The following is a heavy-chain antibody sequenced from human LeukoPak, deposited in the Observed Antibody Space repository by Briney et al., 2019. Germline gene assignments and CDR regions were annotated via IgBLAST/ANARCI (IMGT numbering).Heavy chain of an antibody. CDR2: MNPNSGNT. Sequence: ASVKVSCKASGYTFTSYDINWVRQATGQGLEWMGWMNPNSGNTGYAQKFQGRVTMTRNTSISTAYMELSSLRSEDTAVYYCARIQSYQLLYYYYYGMDVWGQGTAVTVSS. V-gene: IGHV1-8*01. CDR1: GYTFTSYD. D-gene: IGHD2-2*01. J-gene: IGHJ6*02. CDR3: ARIQSYQLLYYYYYGMDV.